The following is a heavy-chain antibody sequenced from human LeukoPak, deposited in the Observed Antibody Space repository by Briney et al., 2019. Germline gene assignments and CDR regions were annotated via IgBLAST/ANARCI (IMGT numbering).Heavy chain of an antibody. Sequence: GGSLRLSCAASGFAFSSYVMHWVRQAPGKGLEWVAVISYDGSNTYYADSVKGRFTISRDNSKNTLYLQMNSLRTEDTAVYYCAKDSGGTTHSDCWGQGTLVTVSS. V-gene: IGHV3-30*18. J-gene: IGHJ4*02. CDR1: GFAFSSYV. CDR2: ISYDGSNT. D-gene: IGHD1-7*01. CDR3: AKDSGGTTHSDC.